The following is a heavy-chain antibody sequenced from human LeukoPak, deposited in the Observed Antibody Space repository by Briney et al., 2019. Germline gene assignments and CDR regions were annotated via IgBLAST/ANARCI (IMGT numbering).Heavy chain of an antibody. J-gene: IGHJ4*02. CDR3: ARPRGSSGQYFFDY. CDR1: GFTFSSSA. Sequence: GGSLRLSCAASGFTFSSSAMTWVRQAPGKGRERVSTITGSGGNTYYADSVKGQFSISRDNSKNTLYLQMNSLRAEDTAVYYCARPRGSSGQYFFDYWGRGTLVTVSS. V-gene: IGHV3-23*01. CDR2: ITGSGGNT. D-gene: IGHD3-22*01.